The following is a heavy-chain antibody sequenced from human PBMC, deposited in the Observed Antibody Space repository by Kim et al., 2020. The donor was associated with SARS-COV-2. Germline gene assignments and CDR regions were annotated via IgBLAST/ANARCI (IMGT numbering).Heavy chain of an antibody. CDR1: GFTFSSYA. D-gene: IGHD2-2*01. Sequence: GGSLRLSCAASGFTFSSYAMSWVRQAPGKGLEWVSAISGSGGSTYYADSVKGRFTISRDNSKNTLYLQMNSLRAEDTAVYYCAKGGSPVVPAAIGAFDIWGQGTMVTVSS. V-gene: IGHV3-23*01. CDR2: ISGSGGST. J-gene: IGHJ3*02. CDR3: AKGGSPVVPAAIGAFDI.